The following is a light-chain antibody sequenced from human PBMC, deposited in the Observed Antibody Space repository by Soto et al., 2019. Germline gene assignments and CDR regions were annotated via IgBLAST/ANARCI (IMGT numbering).Light chain of an antibody. CDR2: ANS. CDR3: QSYDSSLSGSVV. Sequence: QSVLTQPPSVSGAPGQRVTISCTGSSSNIGAGYDVHWYQQLPGTAPKLLIYANSNRPSGVPDRFSGSKSGTSASLAITGLQAEDEAEYYCQSYDSSLSGSVVFGGGTQLTVL. V-gene: IGLV1-40*01. J-gene: IGLJ2*01. CDR1: SSNIGAGYD.